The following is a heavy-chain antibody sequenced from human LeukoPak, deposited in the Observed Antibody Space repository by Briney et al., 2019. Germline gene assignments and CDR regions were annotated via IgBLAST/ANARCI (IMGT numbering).Heavy chain of an antibody. CDR1: GFTFDDYA. D-gene: IGHD3-10*01. V-gene: IGHV3-9*01. CDR2: ISWRSGSI. CDR3: VRGQTIDY. Sequence: GGSLRLSCAVSGFTFDDYAMHWVRQAPGKGLEWVSGISWRSGSIGYADSARGRFTISRDNAKNSLYLQMTSLRDEDTAVYYCVRGQTIDYWGQGILVTVSS. J-gene: IGHJ4*02.